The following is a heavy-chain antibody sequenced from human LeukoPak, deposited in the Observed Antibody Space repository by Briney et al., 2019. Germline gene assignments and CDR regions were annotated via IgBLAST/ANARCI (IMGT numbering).Heavy chain of an antibody. CDR3: ARDQHDILTGLSY. CDR1: GFTFSSYW. D-gene: IGHD3-9*01. CDR2: IASDGSST. V-gene: IGHV3-74*01. Sequence: GGSLRLTCAASGFTFSSYWMNWVRQAPGKGLVWVSRIASDGSSTTYADSVKGRFSISRDNAKNTLYLQMNSLRVEDTAVYYCARDQHDILTGLSYWGQGTLVTVSS. J-gene: IGHJ4*02.